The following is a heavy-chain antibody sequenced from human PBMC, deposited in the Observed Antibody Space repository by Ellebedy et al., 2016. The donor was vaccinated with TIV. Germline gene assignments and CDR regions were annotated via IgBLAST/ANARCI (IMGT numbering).Heavy chain of an antibody. Sequence: MPSETLSLTCTVSGGSISSYYWSWIRQPPGKGLEYIGYIHYSGSTYYKPSLKSRVSISVDTSKNQFSLKLSSVTAADTAVYFCATAQDWKLESWGQGTLVTVSS. CDR2: IHYSGST. CDR3: ATAQDWKLES. J-gene: IGHJ4*02. D-gene: IGHD1-1*01. CDR1: GGSISSYY. V-gene: IGHV4-59*01.